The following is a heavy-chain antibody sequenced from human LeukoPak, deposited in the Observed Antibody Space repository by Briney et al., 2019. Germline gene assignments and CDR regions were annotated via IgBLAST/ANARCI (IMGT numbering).Heavy chain of an antibody. CDR2: IDPNSGGT. D-gene: IGHD3-10*01. J-gene: IGHJ4*02. Sequence: ASVKVSCKASGYTFTSYYMHWVRQAPGQGLEWMGWIDPNSGGTNYAQKFQGRVTMTRDTSISTAYMVLNRLRSDDTALYYCAREYYYTSGSYYNRIDYWGQGTLVTVSS. CDR1: GYTFTSYY. V-gene: IGHV1-2*02. CDR3: AREYYYTSGSYYNRIDY.